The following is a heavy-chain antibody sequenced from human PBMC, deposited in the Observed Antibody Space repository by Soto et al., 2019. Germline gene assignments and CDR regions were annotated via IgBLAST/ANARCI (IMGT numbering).Heavy chain of an antibody. CDR1: GYIFSSFG. J-gene: IGHJ4*02. CDR3: ARGYCSFASRPLDF. CDR2: INTYNGDT. D-gene: IGHD2-15*01. Sequence: HVQLVQSGDEVMKPGASVKVSCKASGYIFSSFGISWVRQVPGQGLEWMGWINTYNGDTNYAQKFQGRVTMTTDTSTSTAYMELRSLISDDTAVYYCARGYCSFASRPLDFWGQGTLVTVSS. V-gene: IGHV1-18*01.